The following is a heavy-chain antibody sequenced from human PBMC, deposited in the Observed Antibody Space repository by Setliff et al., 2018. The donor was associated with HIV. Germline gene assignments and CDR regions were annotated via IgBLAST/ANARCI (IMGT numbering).Heavy chain of an antibody. CDR1: GFDIGDYV. Sequence: GGSLRLSCTTAGFDIGDYVISWVRQAPGEGLEWIGFIRDKTYGGTTLYAPSLKDRITISRDDSKNIAYLQMSSLKTEDTAIYYCTRGGYSNDRYYSMDVWGKGTTGTVSS. J-gene: IGHJ6*03. CDR2: IRDKTYGGTT. V-gene: IGHV3-49*04. CDR3: TRGGYSNDRYYSMDV. D-gene: IGHD4-4*01.